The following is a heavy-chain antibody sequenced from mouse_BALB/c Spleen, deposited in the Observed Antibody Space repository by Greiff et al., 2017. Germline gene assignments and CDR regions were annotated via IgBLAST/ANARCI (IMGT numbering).Heavy chain of an antibody. D-gene: IGHD2-14*01. Sequence: EVKLMESGGGLVKPGGSLKLSCAASGFTFSDYYMYWVRQTPEKRLEWVATISDGGSYTYYPDSVKGRFTISRDNAKNNLYLQMSGLKSEDTAMYYCARGGDRYDFDYWGQGTTLTVSS. J-gene: IGHJ2*01. CDR3: ARGGDRYDFDY. CDR1: GFTFSDYY. V-gene: IGHV5-4*02. CDR2: ISDGGSYT.